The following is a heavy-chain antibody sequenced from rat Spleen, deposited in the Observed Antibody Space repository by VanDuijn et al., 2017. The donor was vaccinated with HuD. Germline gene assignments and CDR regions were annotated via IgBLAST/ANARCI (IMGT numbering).Heavy chain of an antibody. D-gene: IGHD1-11*01. CDR3: VRLGPRYGGYDANWFAY. V-gene: IGHV5-25*01. Sequence: EVHLVESGGGLVQPGRSLKLSCAASGFTFSNYDMAWVRQAPTKGLEWVASISTSGGSTYFRDSVKGRFTVSRDNAKSTLYLQMDSLRSEDTATYYCVRLGPRYGGYDANWFAYWGQGTLVTVSS. J-gene: IGHJ3*01. CDR2: ISTSGGST. CDR1: GFTFSNYD.